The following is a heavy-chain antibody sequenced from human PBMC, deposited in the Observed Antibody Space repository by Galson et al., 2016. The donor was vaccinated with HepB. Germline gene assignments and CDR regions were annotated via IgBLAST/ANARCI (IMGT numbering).Heavy chain of an antibody. CDR2: ISTRRTT. CDR1: GFVFSNFG. D-gene: IGHD1-1*01. Sequence: LRLSCAASGFVFSNFGLSWVRQAPGRGLEWVASISTRRTTYYSDSVQGRFTISRDNSNNTLYLQMNGLRAEDTAVYYCAKERLVRRIFDHWGQGTLLTVSS. J-gene: IGHJ4*02. CDR3: AKERLVRRIFDH. V-gene: IGHV3-23*01.